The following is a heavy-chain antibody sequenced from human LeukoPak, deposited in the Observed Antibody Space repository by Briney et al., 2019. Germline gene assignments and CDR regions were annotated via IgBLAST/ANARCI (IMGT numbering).Heavy chain of an antibody. CDR2: ISGSGGST. Sequence: GGSLRLSCAASGFTFSSYAMSWVRQAPGKGLEWVSTISGSGGSTYYAASVKGRFTISRDNSKNTLYLQMNSLRAEDTAVYYCAKMVKAVHFDYWGQGTLVTVTS. V-gene: IGHV3-23*01. J-gene: IGHJ4*02. CDR3: AKMVKAVHFDY. CDR1: GFTFSSYA. D-gene: IGHD5-18*01.